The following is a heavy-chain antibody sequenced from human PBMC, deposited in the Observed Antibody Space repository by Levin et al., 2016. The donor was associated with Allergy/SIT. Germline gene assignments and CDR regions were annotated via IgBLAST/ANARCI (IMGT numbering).Heavy chain of an antibody. D-gene: IGHD2-15*01. CDR1: GDSISPYY. V-gene: IGHV4-59*12. Sequence: GSLRLSCTVSGDSISPYYWSWIRQPPGKGLEWIGYIHYSGSTTYNPSLKSRVTISVDTSKNQFSLNLRSVTAADTALYYCARSRYCSGASCNSRYYTYYAMDVWGQGTTVTVSS. CDR2: IHYSGST. CDR3: ARSRYCSGASCNSRYYTYYAMDV. J-gene: IGHJ6*02.